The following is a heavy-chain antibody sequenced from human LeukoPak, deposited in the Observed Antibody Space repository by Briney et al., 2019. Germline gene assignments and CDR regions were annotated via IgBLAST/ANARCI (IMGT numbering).Heavy chain of an antibody. D-gene: IGHD5-12*01. CDR2: ISTTSRYI. CDR1: GFTFSRCS. Sequence: GGSLRLSCAASGFTFSRCSMNWVRQAPGKGLEWVSSISTTSRYIYYADSVQGRFTVTRDNAKNSLSLQMNSLRADDTAVYFCARGNSDYDHDYWGQGTLVTVSS. V-gene: IGHV3-21*01. J-gene: IGHJ4*02. CDR3: ARGNSDYDHDY.